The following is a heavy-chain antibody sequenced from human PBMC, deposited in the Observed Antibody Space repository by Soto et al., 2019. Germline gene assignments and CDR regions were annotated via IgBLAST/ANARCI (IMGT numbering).Heavy chain of an antibody. D-gene: IGHD6-13*01. CDR1: GGSISSGVYY. V-gene: IGHV4-31*03. J-gene: IGHJ3*02. CDR2: IYYSGST. CDR3: ARVSAAAGSAFDI. Sequence: LSLTCTVSGGSISSGVYYWSWIRQHPGKGLEWIGYIYYSGSTYYHPSLKSRLTISVDTSKNQFSLKLSSVTAADTAVYYCARVSAAAGSAFDIWGQGTMVTVSS.